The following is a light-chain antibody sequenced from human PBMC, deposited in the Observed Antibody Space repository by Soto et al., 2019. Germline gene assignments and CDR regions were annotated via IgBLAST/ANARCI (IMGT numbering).Light chain of an antibody. J-gene: IGKJ4*01. CDR3: QQSHTNPLT. V-gene: IGKV1-39*01. CDR1: QSISRY. CDR2: SAS. Sequence: IHMTHSPSSLSASVVYSGTVSFRASQSISRYLNWYQQKPGKAPKLLIFSASGLQSGVPSRFSGGGYGTEFTLTISSLQLEDFATYYCQQSHTNPLTFGGGTKVDI.